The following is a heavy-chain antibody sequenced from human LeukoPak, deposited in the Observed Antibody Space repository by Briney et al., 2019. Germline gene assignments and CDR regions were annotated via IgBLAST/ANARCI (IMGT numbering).Heavy chain of an antibody. CDR2: IYHSRST. V-gene: IGHV4-38-2*02. Sequence: SETLSLTCTVSGYSISSGYYWGWIRPPPGKGLEWIGSIYHSRSTYYNPSLKSRVTISVDTSKNQFSLKLSSVTAADTAVYYCARALITIFGVVIGTPEFDYWGQGTLVTVSS. D-gene: IGHD3-3*01. CDR1: GYSISSGYY. J-gene: IGHJ4*02. CDR3: ARALITIFGVVIGTPEFDY.